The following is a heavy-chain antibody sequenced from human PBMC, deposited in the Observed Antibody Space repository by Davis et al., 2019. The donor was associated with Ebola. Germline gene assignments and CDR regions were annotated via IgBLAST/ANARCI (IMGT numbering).Heavy chain of an antibody. CDR3: ASLLTYYYGSGIYSSPYYFDY. CDR2: IHYLGNT. CDR1: GDSMSSYY. D-gene: IGHD3-10*01. J-gene: IGHJ4*02. Sequence: MPSETLSLTCTVSGDSMSSYYWSWIRQPPGKGLEWIGNIHYLGNTNYNPSLKSRVTISVDTSKNQVSLNLSSVTAADTAVYYCASLLTYYYGSGIYSSPYYFDYWGQGTLVTVSS. V-gene: IGHV4-59*08.